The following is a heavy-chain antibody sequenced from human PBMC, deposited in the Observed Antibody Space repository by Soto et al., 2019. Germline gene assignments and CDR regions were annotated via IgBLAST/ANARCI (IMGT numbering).Heavy chain of an antibody. V-gene: IGHV1-18*01. CDR1: GCVFTTYG. CDR2: VRAHNGNT. Sequence: QVHLVQSGAEVKKPGASVKVSCKGSGCVFTTYGITWVRQVPGQGLEGMGWVRAHNGNTNYAEKLKGIFTVTRDTSTGTAYMELRSLRSDDTAVYYCARGRYGDYWGQGAMVTVSS. J-gene: IGHJ4*02. D-gene: IGHD1-1*01. CDR3: ARGRYGDY.